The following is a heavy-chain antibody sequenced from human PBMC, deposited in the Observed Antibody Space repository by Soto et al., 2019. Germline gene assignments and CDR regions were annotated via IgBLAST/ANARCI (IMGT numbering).Heavy chain of an antibody. CDR1: RFSISIDRYY. Sequence: QVQLQESGPGRVKPSETLSLTCTVSRFSISIDRYYWTWIRQSPGKGLEWIGYISHTGFTKYNPSLDSRVTIAEDTPKIQFSLKLRSVTAADTAVYYCAREFSSAHTNDLDYWDQVTLVSVSS. CDR3: AREFSSAHTNDLDY. CDR2: ISHTGFT. J-gene: IGHJ4*02. D-gene: IGHD1-26*01. V-gene: IGHV4-61*01.